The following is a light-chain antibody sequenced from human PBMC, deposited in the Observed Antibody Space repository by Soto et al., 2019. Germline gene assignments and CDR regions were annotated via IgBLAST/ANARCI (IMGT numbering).Light chain of an antibody. CDR2: KAS. CDR3: QQYNDNWT. Sequence: DIQMTQSPSTLSASVGDRVTITSRASQSISSWLAWYQQKPGTAPKLLIYKASTLQSGVPSRFSGSGSGTEFTLTISSLQRDDSATYYCQQYNDNWTFGQGTKVEIK. J-gene: IGKJ1*01. V-gene: IGKV1-5*03. CDR1: QSISSW.